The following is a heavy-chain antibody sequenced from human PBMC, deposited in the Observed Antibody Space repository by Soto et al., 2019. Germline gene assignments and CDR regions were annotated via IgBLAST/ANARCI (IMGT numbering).Heavy chain of an antibody. CDR1: GGTFSSYA. D-gene: IGHD2-2*02. Sequence: SVKVSCKASGGTFSSYAISWVRQAPGQGPEWMGGIIPIFGTANYAQKFQGRVTITADESTSTAYMELSSLRSEDTAVYYCASADIVVVPAAIIRGHYYYGMDVWGQGTTVSVSS. CDR2: IIPIFGTA. CDR3: ASADIVVVPAAIIRGHYYYGMDV. V-gene: IGHV1-69*13. J-gene: IGHJ6*02.